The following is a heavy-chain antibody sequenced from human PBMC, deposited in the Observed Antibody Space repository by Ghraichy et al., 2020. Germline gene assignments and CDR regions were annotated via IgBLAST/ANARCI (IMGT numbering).Heavy chain of an antibody. J-gene: IGHJ4*02. CDR2: ISAGGANT. Sequence: GESLNISCAASGFTFSNSAMRWVRQAPGKGLEWVSGISAGGANTFYAESVKGRFIISRDNSKNTLYLQMNSLRAEDTAVYYCVTGGYCTSDVCPTLVDWGQGTLVTVAS. V-gene: IGHV3-23*01. CDR1: GFTFSNSA. CDR3: VTGGYCTSDVCPTLVD. D-gene: IGHD2-8*01.